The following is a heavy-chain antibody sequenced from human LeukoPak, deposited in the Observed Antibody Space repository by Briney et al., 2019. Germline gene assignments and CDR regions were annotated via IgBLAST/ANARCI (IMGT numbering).Heavy chain of an antibody. CDR2: ITGSGVNT. J-gene: IGHJ5*02. CDR1: GFTFSNYA. D-gene: IGHD3-10*01. V-gene: IGHV3-23*01. CDR3: AKDLGLRNSGSSPNWFDP. Sequence: PGGSLRLSCAASGFTFSNYAMSWVRQSPGKGLEWVSVITGSGVNTYYADSVKGRFTISRDNSKNTVYLQMNNLRAEDTAVYYCAKDLGLRNSGSSPNWFDPWGQGTLVIVSS.